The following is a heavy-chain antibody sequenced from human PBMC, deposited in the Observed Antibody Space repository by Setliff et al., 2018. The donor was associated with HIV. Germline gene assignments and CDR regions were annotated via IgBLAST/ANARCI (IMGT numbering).Heavy chain of an antibody. Sequence: SETLSLTCTVSGGSISSSSYYWGWIRQSPGKGLEWIGSIYHSGSTYYNPSLKSRVTISVDTSKNQFSLKLSSVTAADTAVYYCARAGSAAASPLDYWGQGTLVTVSS. CDR1: GGSISSSSYY. D-gene: IGHD6-6*01. CDR3: ARAGSAAASPLDY. CDR2: IYHSGST. J-gene: IGHJ4*02. V-gene: IGHV4-39*07.